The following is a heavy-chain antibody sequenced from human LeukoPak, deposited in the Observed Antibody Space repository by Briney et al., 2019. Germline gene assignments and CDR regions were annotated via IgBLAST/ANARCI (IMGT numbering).Heavy chain of an antibody. J-gene: IGHJ3*02. Sequence: GGSLRLSCAASGFTFSSYWMHWVRQAPGKGLVWVSRINSDGSSTSYADSVKGRFTISRDNAKNTLYLQMNSLRAEDTAVYYCARDQSVGALFDAFDIWGQGTMVTVSS. V-gene: IGHV3-74*01. CDR3: ARDQSVGALFDAFDI. D-gene: IGHD1-26*01. CDR1: GFTFSSYW. CDR2: INSDGSST.